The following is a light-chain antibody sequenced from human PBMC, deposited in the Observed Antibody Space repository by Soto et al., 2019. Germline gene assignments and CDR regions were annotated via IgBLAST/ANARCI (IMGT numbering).Light chain of an antibody. Sequence: QSALTQPASVSGSPGQSITISCTGTSSDVGSYNLVSWYQQYSGKAPKLMIYEGSKRPSGVSLRFSGSKSGNTASLTISGLQAEDEADYYCCSYAGSSTLWVFGGGTKLTVL. CDR3: CSYAGSSTLWV. CDR2: EGS. CDR1: SSDVGSYNL. J-gene: IGLJ3*02. V-gene: IGLV2-23*01.